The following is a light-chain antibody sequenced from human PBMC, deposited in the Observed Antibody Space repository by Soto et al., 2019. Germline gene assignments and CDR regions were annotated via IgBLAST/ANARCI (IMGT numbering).Light chain of an antibody. Sequence: QSALTQPASVSGSPGQSITISCTGTSSDVGGYNYVSWYQQHPGKAPKLMIYDVSHRPSGVSNRFSGSKSGNTASLTISGLQAEDEAYYYCSSYTSSTLVFGGGTKLTVL. J-gene: IGLJ2*01. CDR3: SSYTSSTLV. CDR1: SSDVGGYNY. CDR2: DVS. V-gene: IGLV2-14*01.